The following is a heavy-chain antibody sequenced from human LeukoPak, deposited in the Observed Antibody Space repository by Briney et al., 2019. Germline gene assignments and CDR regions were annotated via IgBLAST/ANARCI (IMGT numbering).Heavy chain of an antibody. J-gene: IGHJ4*02. CDR2: IYTSGST. CDR3: ARVPGSGSGYDY. Sequence: TSETLSLTCAVSGGSISSGSYYWSWIRQPAGKGLEWIGRIYTSGSTNYNPSLKSRVTISADTSKNQFSLKLSSVTAADTAVYYCARVPGSGSGYDYWGQGTLVTVSS. V-gene: IGHV4-61*02. CDR1: GGSISSGSYY. D-gene: IGHD3-22*01.